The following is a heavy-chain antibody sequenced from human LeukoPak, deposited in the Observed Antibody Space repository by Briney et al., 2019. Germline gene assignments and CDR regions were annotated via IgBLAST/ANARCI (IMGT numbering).Heavy chain of an antibody. V-gene: IGHV4-59*01. Sequence: SETLSLTCTVSGGSISGYYWSWIRQPPGKGLEWIGYIYYSGSTNYNPSLKSRVTISVDTSKSQFSLKLSSVTAADTAVYYCARDCSSTSCFDYWGQGTLVTVSS. CDR1: GGSISGYY. CDR3: ARDCSSTSCFDY. J-gene: IGHJ4*02. D-gene: IGHD2-2*01. CDR2: IYYSGST.